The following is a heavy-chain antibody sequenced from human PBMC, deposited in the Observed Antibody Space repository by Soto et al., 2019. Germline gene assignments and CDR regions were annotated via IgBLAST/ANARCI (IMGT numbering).Heavy chain of an antibody. V-gene: IGHV1-46*02. J-gene: IGHJ4*02. CDR2: IHPSGGGT. D-gene: IGHD2-21*02. CDR3: ARGGHIAVVTASFDY. Sequence: QVQLVQSGAEVKKPGASVKVSCKPSGYTFNTYYLHWVRQAPGQALEWMGVIHPSGGGTTYAQKFLGRVTVTRETSTSTVLMELSSLRSDDPAVYYCARGGHIAVVTASFDYWGQGTLVTFSS. CDR1: GYTFNTYY.